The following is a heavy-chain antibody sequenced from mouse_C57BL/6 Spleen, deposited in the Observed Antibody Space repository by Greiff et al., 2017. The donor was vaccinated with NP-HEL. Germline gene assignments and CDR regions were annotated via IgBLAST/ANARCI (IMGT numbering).Heavy chain of an antibody. Sequence: VKLVESGAELVKPGASVKLSCKASGYTFTEYTIHWVKQRSGQGLEWIGWFYPGSGSIKYNEKFKDKATLTADKSSSTVYMELSRLTSEDSAVYFCARHERGYYDYDALIYWGQGTTLTVSS. CDR1: GYTFTEYT. J-gene: IGHJ2*01. CDR2: FYPGSGSI. V-gene: IGHV1-62-2*01. CDR3: ARHERGYYDYDALIY. D-gene: IGHD2-4*01.